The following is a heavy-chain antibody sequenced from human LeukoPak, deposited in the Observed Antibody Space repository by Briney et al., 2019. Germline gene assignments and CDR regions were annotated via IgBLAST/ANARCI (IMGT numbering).Heavy chain of an antibody. Sequence: PGGSLRLSCAASGFTFSSYGMHWVRQAPGKGLEWVAVISYDGSNKYYADSVKGRFTISRDNPKNTLYLQMNSLRAEDTAVYYCARATEGLDYWGQGTLVTVSS. CDR1: GFTFSSYG. J-gene: IGHJ4*02. CDR3: ARATEGLDY. CDR2: ISYDGSNK. V-gene: IGHV3-30*03.